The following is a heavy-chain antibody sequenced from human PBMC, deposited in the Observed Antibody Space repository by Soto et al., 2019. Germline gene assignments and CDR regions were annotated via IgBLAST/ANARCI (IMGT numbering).Heavy chain of an antibody. J-gene: IGHJ3*02. CDR2: IMPIFGTP. CDR3: ARSGVVAAVGKPTRDDAFEI. V-gene: IGHV1-69*01. CDR1: GGTFSSYV. Sequence: QVQLVQSGAEVKKSGSSVKVSCKASGGTFSSYVINWVRQAPGHGLEWMGGIMPIFGTPYYAQKFQGRVTISADESKSTAYMELSSLRSDDTAVFYFARSGVVAAVGKPTRDDAFEIWGQGTMVIVSS. D-gene: IGHD2-15*01.